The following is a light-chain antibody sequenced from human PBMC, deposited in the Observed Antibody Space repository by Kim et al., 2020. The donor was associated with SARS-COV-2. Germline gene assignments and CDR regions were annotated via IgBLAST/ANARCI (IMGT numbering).Light chain of an antibody. CDR2: QDS. J-gene: IGLJ3*02. CDR1: KLGDKY. V-gene: IGLV3-1*01. Sequence: SVSPGQTASITCSGDKLGDKYACWYQQKPGQSPVLVIYQDSKRPSGIPERFSGPNSGNTATLTISGTQAMDEADYYCQAWDSSTGVFGGGTQLTVL. CDR3: QAWDSSTGV.